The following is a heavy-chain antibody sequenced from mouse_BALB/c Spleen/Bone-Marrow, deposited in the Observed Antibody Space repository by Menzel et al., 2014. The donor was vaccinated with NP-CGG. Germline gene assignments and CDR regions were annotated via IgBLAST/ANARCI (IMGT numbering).Heavy chain of an antibody. J-gene: IGHJ4*01. CDR1: GYTFTSYY. CDR3: SRGYCGSTYYYAMDY. Sequence: QVQLQQSGAELVKPGASVMLSCKASGYTFTSYYMFWVKQRPEQGLEWIGEIIPSNVDTNFNEKFKSKATLTVDKSSNTAYMQLSSLTSEDSAVYYCSRGYCGSTYYYAMDYWGQGTSVTGSS. V-gene: IGHV1S81*02. D-gene: IGHD1-1*01. CDR2: IIPSNVDT.